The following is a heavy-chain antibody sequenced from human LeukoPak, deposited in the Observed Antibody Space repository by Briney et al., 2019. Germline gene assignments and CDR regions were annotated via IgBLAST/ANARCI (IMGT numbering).Heavy chain of an antibody. V-gene: IGHV3-30*04. CDR2: ISFDGGKK. J-gene: IGHJ4*02. CDR1: GVTFRSYD. CDR3: ARALTLFRGVPNLDY. Sequence: GGSLRLSCAASGVTFRSYDVNWVRQAPGKGLEWVGGISFDGGKKHYIDSVKGRFTISRDNSKNTVYLQMNSLRPEDTAVYYCARALTLFRGVPNLDYWGQGTLVTVSS. D-gene: IGHD3-10*01.